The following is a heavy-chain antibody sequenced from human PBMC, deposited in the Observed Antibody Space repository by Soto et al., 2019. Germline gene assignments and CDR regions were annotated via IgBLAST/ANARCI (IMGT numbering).Heavy chain of an antibody. CDR2: MNPNSGNT. Sequence: ASVKVSCKASGYTFTSYDINWVRQATGQGLEWMGWMNPNSGNTGYAQKFQGRVTMTRNTSISTAYMELSSLRSEDTAVYYCARDPSGGQWHYYYYYGMDVWGQGTTVTVSS. J-gene: IGHJ6*02. CDR3: ARDPSGGQWHYYYYYGMDV. V-gene: IGHV1-8*01. CDR1: GYTFTSYD. D-gene: IGHD6-19*01.